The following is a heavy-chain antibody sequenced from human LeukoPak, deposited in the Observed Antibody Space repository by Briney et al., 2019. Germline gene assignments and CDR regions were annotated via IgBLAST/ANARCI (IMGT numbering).Heavy chain of an antibody. J-gene: IGHJ5*02. Sequence: GASVKVSCKASGYTFTSYGISWVRQAPGQRLEWMGWISAYNGNTNYAQKLQARVTMTTDTSTRTAYMELRSLRSDDTAVYYCAGEYCSSTSCYPNWFDPWGQGTLVTVSS. CDR2: ISAYNGNT. D-gene: IGHD2-2*01. CDR1: GYTFTSYG. CDR3: AGEYCSSTSCYPNWFDP. V-gene: IGHV1-18*01.